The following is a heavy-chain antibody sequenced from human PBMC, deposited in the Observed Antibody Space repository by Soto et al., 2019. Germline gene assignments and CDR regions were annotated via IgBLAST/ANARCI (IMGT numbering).Heavy chain of an antibody. CDR1: GGTFSSYA. CDR3: AREGRHPSFRQFDY. CDR2: IIPIFGTA. Sequence: ASVKVSCKASGGTFSSYAISWVRQAPGQGLEWMGGIIPIFGTANYAQKFQGRVTITADESTSTAYMELSSLRSEDTAVYYCAREGRHPSFRQFDYWGQGTLVTVPQ. D-gene: IGHD3-3*02. J-gene: IGHJ4*02. V-gene: IGHV1-69*13.